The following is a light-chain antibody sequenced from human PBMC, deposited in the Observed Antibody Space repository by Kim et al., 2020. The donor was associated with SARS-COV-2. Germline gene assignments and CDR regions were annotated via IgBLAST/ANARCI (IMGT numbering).Light chain of an antibody. CDR1: QNVGGGY. V-gene: IGKV3-20*01. J-gene: IGKJ1*01. Sequence: PGETPTLSCRASQNVGGGYLAWFQLKPGQSPRLLIYGASRRATGIPARFSGSGSGADFTLTINRLEPEDVAVYFCQDYAGSPPWTFGQGTKVDIK. CDR3: QDYAGSPPWT. CDR2: GAS.